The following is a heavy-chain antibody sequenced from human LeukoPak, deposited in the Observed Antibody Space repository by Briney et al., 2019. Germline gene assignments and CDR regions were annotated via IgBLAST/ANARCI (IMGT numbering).Heavy chain of an antibody. J-gene: IGHJ4*02. CDR3: ARDFSSGWSKGDDY. CDR2: ISTRSSYI. CDR1: GFTFSSYS. Sequence: GGSLRLSCAASGFTFSSYSMNWVRQAPGRGLEWVSCISTRSSYIFYADSVKGRFTISRDNAKNSLYLQMNSLRAEDTAVYYCARDFSSGWSKGDDYWGQGTLVTVSS. V-gene: IGHV3-21*01. D-gene: IGHD6-19*01.